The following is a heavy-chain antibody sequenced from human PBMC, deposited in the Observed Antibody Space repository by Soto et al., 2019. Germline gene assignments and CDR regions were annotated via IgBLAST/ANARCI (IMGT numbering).Heavy chain of an antibody. V-gene: IGHV5-51*01. J-gene: IGHJ5*02. CDR2: IYPGDSDT. Sequence: PGESLKISCKGSGYSFTSYWIGWVRQMPGKGLEWMGIIYPGDSDTRYSPSFQGQVTISADKSIITAYLQWSSLKASDTAMYYCARRSYSSGRYPGLFWFDPWGHGTLVTVSS. D-gene: IGHD6-19*01. CDR3: ARRSYSSGRYPGLFWFDP. CDR1: GYSFTSYW.